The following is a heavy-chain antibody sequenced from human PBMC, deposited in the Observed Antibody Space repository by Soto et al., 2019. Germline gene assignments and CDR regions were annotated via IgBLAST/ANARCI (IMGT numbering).Heavy chain of an antibody. V-gene: IGHV3-11*01. J-gene: IGHJ4*02. CDR3: ARGQPGAAWSFDY. Sequence: PVGSLRLSCAASGFTFSDYYMSWIRQAPGKGLEWASYISSSGSTIYYADSVKGRFTISRDNAKNSLYLQMNSLRAEDTAVYYCARGQPGAAWSFDYWGQGTLVTVSS. CDR2: ISSSGSTI. D-gene: IGHD2-15*01. CDR1: GFTFSDYY.